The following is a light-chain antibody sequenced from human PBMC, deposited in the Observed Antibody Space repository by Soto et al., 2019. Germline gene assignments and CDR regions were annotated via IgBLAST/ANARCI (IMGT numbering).Light chain of an antibody. CDR1: TNDVGGYNY. V-gene: IGLV2-8*01. Sequence: QYALTQPPSASGSLGQSVTISCSGITNDVGGYNYVSWFQQHPGKAPKLIIYDVTKRPSGVPDRFSGSRSGNTASLTVSGLQGEDEADYYCSSFAGTNHCVVFGGGTKLTVL. CDR3: SSFAGTNHCVV. CDR2: DVT. J-gene: IGLJ2*01.